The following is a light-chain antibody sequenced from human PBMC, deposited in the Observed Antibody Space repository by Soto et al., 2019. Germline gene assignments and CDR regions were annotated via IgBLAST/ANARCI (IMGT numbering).Light chain of an antibody. CDR2: RAS. CDR1: QIISTY. J-gene: IGKJ1*01. V-gene: IGKV1-39*01. Sequence: DIRMTQAPSSLSASVGDRVTISCRARQIISTYLNWYQQKPGTAPGLLISRASSVKSGVPPRFSGSGSGRHFTLTISSLRPEDIATYFCQQSYTSPPWTFGQGTKVEVK. CDR3: QQSYTSPPWT.